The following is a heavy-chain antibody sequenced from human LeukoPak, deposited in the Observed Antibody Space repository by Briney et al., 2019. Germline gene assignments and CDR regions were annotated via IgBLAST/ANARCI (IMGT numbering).Heavy chain of an antibody. CDR2: TSSDLKAN. Sequence: GGSLRLSCAASGFTFRNYVIHWVRQAPGKGPEWVAVTSSDLKANYYADSVKGRFTISRDNSKNTLYLQMNNLRAEDTAVYYCITGAGYCSGGSCPPGSIFDYWGQGTLVTVSS. D-gene: IGHD2-15*01. CDR1: GFTFRNYV. J-gene: IGHJ4*02. V-gene: IGHV3-30*03. CDR3: ITGAGYCSGGSCPPGSIFDY.